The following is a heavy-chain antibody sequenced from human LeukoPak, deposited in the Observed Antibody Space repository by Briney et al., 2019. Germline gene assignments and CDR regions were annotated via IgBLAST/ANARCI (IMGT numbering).Heavy chain of an antibody. CDR3: ARGRDGYNLDY. Sequence: PSETLSLTCTVSGGSISSYYWSWIRQPPGKRLEWIGYIYYIGSTNYNPSLKSRVTVSVDTSKNYFSLKLSSVTAADTAVYYCARGRDGYNLDYWGQGTLVTASS. J-gene: IGHJ4*02. V-gene: IGHV4-59*01. D-gene: IGHD5-24*01. CDR2: IYYIGST. CDR1: GGSISSYY.